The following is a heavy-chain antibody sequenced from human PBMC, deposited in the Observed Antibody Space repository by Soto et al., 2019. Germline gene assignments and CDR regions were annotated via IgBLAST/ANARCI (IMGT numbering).Heavy chain of an antibody. D-gene: IGHD3-3*01. CDR1: GWSFSGCS. Sequence: SDTQTLTCSVSGWSFSGCSWSWIRQPPGKGLEWIGEINHSGSTNYNPSLKSRVTISVDTSKNQFSLKLSSVTAADTAVYCCALRGLYYDFWSGYVDYWGQGTLVTVSS. V-gene: IGHV4-34*01. CDR3: ALRGLYYDFWSGYVDY. CDR2: INHSGST. J-gene: IGHJ4*02.